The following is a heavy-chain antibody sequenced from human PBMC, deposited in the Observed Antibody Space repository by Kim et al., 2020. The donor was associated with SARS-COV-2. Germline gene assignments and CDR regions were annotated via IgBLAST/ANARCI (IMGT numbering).Heavy chain of an antibody. Sequence: GESLKISCKGSGYSFTSYWIGWVRQMPGKGLEWMGIIYPGDSDTRYNPSFQGQVTISADKSISTAYLQWSSLKASDTAMYYCARVAGSGSYSPRGYYYGMDVWGQGTTVTVSS. CDR1: GYSFTSYW. CDR2: IYPGDSDT. J-gene: IGHJ6*02. CDR3: ARVAGSGSYSPRGYYYGMDV. D-gene: IGHD1-26*01. V-gene: IGHV5-51*01.